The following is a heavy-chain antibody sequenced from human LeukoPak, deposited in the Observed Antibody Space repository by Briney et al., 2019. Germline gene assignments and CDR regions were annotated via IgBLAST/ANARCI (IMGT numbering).Heavy chain of an antibody. Sequence: GGSLRLSCAASGFTFSSYWMHWVRQAAGKGLVWVSRINNDGRSTTHADSVKGRFTISRHNAKNTLYLQMNSLRAEDTAVYYCVSGAYYSDKGGYLHHWGQGTLVTVSS. J-gene: IGHJ5*02. V-gene: IGHV3-74*01. D-gene: IGHD3-22*01. CDR1: GFTFSSYW. CDR2: INNDGRST. CDR3: VSGAYYSDKGGYLHH.